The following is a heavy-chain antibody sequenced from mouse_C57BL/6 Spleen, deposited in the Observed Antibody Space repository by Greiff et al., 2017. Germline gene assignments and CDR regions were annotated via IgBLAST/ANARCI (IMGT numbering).Heavy chain of an antibody. D-gene: IGHD2-1*01. J-gene: IGHJ4*01. CDR1: GYTFTGYW. V-gene: IGHV1-9*01. CDR2: ILPGSGST. Sequence: VKLQQSGAELMKPGASVKLSCKATGYTFTGYWIEWVKQRPGHGLEWIGEILPGSGSTNYNEKFKGKATFTADTSSNTAYMQLSSLTTEDSAIYYCARGGGLYYGNLWAMDYWGQGTSVTVSS. CDR3: ARGGGLYYGNLWAMDY.